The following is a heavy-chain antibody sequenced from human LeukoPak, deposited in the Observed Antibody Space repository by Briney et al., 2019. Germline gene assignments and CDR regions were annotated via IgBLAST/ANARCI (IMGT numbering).Heavy chain of an antibody. D-gene: IGHD2-2*01. Sequence: GGSLRLSCAASGFTFSSYAMSWVRQAPGKGLEWVSAISGSGGSTYYADSVKGRFTISRDNSKDTLYLQMNSLRVEDTAVYYCAKDSPQGSTSFTWGQGTLVTVSS. CDR3: AKDSPQGSTSFT. J-gene: IGHJ5*02. CDR1: GFTFSSYA. V-gene: IGHV3-23*01. CDR2: ISGSGGST.